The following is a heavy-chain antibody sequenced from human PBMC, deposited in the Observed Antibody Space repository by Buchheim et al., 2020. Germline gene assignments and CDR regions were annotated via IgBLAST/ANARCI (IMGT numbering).Heavy chain of an antibody. V-gene: IGHV3-49*03. D-gene: IGHD3-10*01. Sequence: EVQLMESGGGLVQPGRSLRLSCTASGLSFGDNAMNWFRQAPGKGLEWVGFIRSKAYGGTVEFAASVKGRFTISRDDSESIAYLQMNSLKAEDTAVYYCSAYRHGSGTYSDHWGQGTL. CDR1: GLSFGDNA. J-gene: IGHJ5*02. CDR3: SAYRHGSGTYSDH. CDR2: IRSKAYGGTV.